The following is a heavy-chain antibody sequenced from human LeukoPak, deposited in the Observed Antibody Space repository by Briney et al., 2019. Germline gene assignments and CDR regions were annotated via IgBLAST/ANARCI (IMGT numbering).Heavy chain of an antibody. CDR2: INPNSGGT. V-gene: IGHV1-2*02. Sequence: ASVKVSCKASGCTFTGYYMHWVRQASGQGLEWMGWINPNSGGTNYAQKFQGRVTMTRDTSISTAYMELSRLRSDDTAVYYCASPSRGCSSTSCYRPWDYWGQGTLVTVSS. CDR3: ASPSRGCSSTSCYRPWDY. D-gene: IGHD2-2*01. CDR1: GCTFTGYY. J-gene: IGHJ4*02.